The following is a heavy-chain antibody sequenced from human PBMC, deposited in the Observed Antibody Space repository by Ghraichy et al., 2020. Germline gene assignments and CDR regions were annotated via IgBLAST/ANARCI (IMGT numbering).Heavy chain of an antibody. Sequence: GGSLRLSCAGSGFTFSSYAMSWVRQAPGKGLEWLSSISAAGGNTLTGGGTFYADSVKGRLTISRDNSKNTLYLHMNRLRAEDTAVYYCAKDRLNIVGPTAPPRSYYYYGMDVWGQGTTVTVSS. V-gene: IGHV3-23*01. D-gene: IGHD1-26*01. CDR1: GFTFSSYA. CDR3: AKDRLNIVGPTAPPRSYYYYGMDV. J-gene: IGHJ6*02. CDR2: ISAAGGNTLTGGGT.